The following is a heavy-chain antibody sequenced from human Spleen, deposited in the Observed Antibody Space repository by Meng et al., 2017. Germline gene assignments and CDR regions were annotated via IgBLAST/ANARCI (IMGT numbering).Heavy chain of an antibody. Sequence: GGSLRLSCAASGFTFDDYDMSWVRQAPGKGLEWVSGINWNGGNTGYADSVQGRFTISRDNAKNSLYLQMNSLRVEDTALYYCARDKRGYYETGGHDYWGQGTLVTVSS. D-gene: IGHD3-22*01. CDR1: GFTFDDYD. CDR3: ARDKRGYYETGGHDY. CDR2: INWNGGNT. V-gene: IGHV3-20*04. J-gene: IGHJ4*02.